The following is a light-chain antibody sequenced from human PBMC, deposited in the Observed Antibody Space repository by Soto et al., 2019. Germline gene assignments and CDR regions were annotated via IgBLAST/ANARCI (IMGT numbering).Light chain of an antibody. CDR3: CSYAGSSFWV. J-gene: IGLJ3*02. CDR1: SSDVGGYNY. V-gene: IGLV2-11*01. CDR2: DVG. Sequence: QSALTQPRSVSGSPGQSVTISCTGTSSDVGGYNYVSWYQQHPGKAPKLMIYDVGKRPSGVPDRFSGSKSGNTASLTISGLQAEDEADYYCCSYAGSSFWVFGGGTKLTVL.